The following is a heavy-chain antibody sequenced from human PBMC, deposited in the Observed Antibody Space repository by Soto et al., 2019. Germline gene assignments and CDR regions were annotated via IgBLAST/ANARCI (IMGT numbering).Heavy chain of an antibody. CDR1: GGSISSSSYY. Sequence: SETLSLTCTVSGGSISSSSYYWGWIRQPPGKGLEWIGSIYYSGSTYNNPSLKSRVTVSVDTSKNQFSLKLTSVTAADTAVYYCARLGYCSGGSCPVPYYYYYMDVWGKGTTVTVSS. V-gene: IGHV4-39*01. J-gene: IGHJ6*03. CDR3: ARLGYCSGGSCPVPYYYYYMDV. D-gene: IGHD2-15*01. CDR2: IYYSGST.